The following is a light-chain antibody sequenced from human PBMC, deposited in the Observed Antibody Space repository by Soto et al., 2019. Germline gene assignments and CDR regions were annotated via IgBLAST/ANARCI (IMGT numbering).Light chain of an antibody. J-gene: IGKJ3*01. CDR2: GAS. CDR3: QQYGSSPTFS. V-gene: IGKV3-20*01. Sequence: EIVLTQSPATLSLSPGERATLSCRASQHIFAKYESWYQHKSGQAPRLHLYGASTKAAGIPDRFSGSGSGTNFTLTIDSLEPEDFAVYYCQQYGSSPTFSFGPGTKVEIK. CDR1: QHIFAKY.